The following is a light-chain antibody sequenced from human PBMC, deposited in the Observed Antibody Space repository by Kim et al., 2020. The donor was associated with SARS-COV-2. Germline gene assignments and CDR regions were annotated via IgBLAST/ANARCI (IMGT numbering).Light chain of an antibody. CDR1: SGHNSYA. J-gene: IGLJ3*02. Sequence: QLVLTQSPSASASLGASVKLTCTLSSGHNSYAIAWHQQQPEKGPRYLMKVNSDGSHTKGDGIPDRFSGSSSGAERYLTISSLQSEDEADYYCQTWGTGPWVFGGGTQLTVL. CDR2: VNSDGSH. CDR3: QTWGTGPWV. V-gene: IGLV4-69*01.